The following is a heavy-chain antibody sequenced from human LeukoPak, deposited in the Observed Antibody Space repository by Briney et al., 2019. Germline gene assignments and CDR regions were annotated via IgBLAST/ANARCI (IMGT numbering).Heavy chain of an antibody. CDR1: GGSISSSNW. V-gene: IGHV4-4*02. CDR2: IYHSGST. Sequence: SETLSLTCAVSGGSISSSNWWSWVRQPPGKGLEWIGEIYHSGSTNYNPSLKSRVTISVDKSKNQFSLKLSSVTAADTAVYYCARDTFRKTGTYDYWGQGTLVTVSS. CDR3: ARDTFRKTGTYDY. J-gene: IGHJ4*02. D-gene: IGHD2/OR15-2a*01.